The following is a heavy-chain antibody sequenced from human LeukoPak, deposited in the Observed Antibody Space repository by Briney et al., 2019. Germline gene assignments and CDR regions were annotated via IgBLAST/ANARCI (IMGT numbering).Heavy chain of an antibody. CDR2: INHSGST. CDR3: ARDRLRLRSGGGYNFFAYMDV. V-gene: IGHV4-34*01. J-gene: IGHJ6*03. D-gene: IGHD5-24*01. Sequence: PSETLSLTCAVYGGSFSGYYWSWIRQPPGKGLEWIGEINHSGSTNYNPSLKSRVTISVDTSKNQFSLKLSSVTAADTAVYYCARDRLRLRSGGGYNFFAYMDVWGKGTTVTISS. CDR1: GGSFSGYY.